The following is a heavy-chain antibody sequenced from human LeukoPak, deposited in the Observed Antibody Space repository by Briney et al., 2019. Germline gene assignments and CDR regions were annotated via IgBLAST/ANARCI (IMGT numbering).Heavy chain of an antibody. CDR3: ARASGTYNFWSGYPGIDY. CDR1: GFTFSSYS. V-gene: IGHV3-21*01. D-gene: IGHD3-3*01. CDR2: ISSSSSYI. Sequence: GGSLRLSCAASGFTFSSYSMNWVRQAPGKGLEWVSSISSSSSYIYYADSVKGRFTISRDNAKNSLYLQMNSLTAEDTAVYYCARASGTYNFWSGYPGIDYWGQGTLVTVSS. J-gene: IGHJ4*02.